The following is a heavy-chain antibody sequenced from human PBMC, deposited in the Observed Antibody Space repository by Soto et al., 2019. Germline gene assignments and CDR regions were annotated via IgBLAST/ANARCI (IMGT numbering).Heavy chain of an antibody. J-gene: IGHJ6*02. Sequence: ESGGGVVQPGRSLRLSCAASGFTFSSYGMHWVRQAPGKGLEWVAVISYDGSNKYYADSVKGRFTNSRDNSKNTLYLQMNSLRAEDTAVYYCAKDVLRFLEWLAFYGMDVWGQGTTVTVSS. CDR1: GFTFSSYG. V-gene: IGHV3-30*18. CDR3: AKDVLRFLEWLAFYGMDV. CDR2: ISYDGSNK. D-gene: IGHD3-3*01.